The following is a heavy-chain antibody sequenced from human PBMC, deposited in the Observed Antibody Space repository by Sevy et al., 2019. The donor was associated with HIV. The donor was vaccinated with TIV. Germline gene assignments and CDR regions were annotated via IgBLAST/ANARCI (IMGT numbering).Heavy chain of an antibody. V-gene: IGHV3-7*01. Sequence: GGSLRLSCAASGFTFSSYWISWVRQAPGKGLEWVANIKQDGSEKYYVDSVKGRFTISRDNAKNSLYLQMNSLRAEDTAVYYCARVFRGIAAAGTGYYFDYWGQGTLVTVSS. CDR3: ARVFRGIAAAGTGYYFDY. J-gene: IGHJ4*02. D-gene: IGHD6-13*01. CDR2: IKQDGSEK. CDR1: GFTFSSYW.